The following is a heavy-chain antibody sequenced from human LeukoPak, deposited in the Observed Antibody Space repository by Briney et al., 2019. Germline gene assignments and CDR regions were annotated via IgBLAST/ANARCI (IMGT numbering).Heavy chain of an antibody. D-gene: IGHD4-11*01. Sequence: GGSLRLSCAASGFTVSSNYMSWVRQAPGKGLEWVSVIYSGGSTYYADSVKGRFTISRDNSKNTLYLQMNSLRAEDTAVYYCARRRFADYSNFFDYWGQGTLVTVSS. CDR3: ARRRFADYSNFFDY. J-gene: IGHJ4*02. CDR2: IYSGGST. CDR1: GFTVSSNY. V-gene: IGHV3-53*01.